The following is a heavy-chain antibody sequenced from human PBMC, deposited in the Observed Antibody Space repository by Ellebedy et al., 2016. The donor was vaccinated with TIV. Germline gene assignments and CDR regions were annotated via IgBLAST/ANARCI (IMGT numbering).Heavy chain of an antibody. CDR3: ARSQKADAFDI. Sequence: GGSLRLXXAASGFTFSSYGMHWVRQAPGKGLEWVAVISYDGSNKYYADSVKGRFTISRDNSKNTLYLQMNSLRAEDTAVYYCARSQKADAFDIWGQGTMVTVSS. CDR1: GFTFSSYG. V-gene: IGHV3-30*03. CDR2: ISYDGSNK. J-gene: IGHJ3*02.